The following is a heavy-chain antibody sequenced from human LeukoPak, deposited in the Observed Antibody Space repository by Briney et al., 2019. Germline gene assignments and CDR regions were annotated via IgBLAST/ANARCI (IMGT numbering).Heavy chain of an antibody. CDR2: IYYSGST. Sequence: SQTLSLTCTVSGGSISSGGYYWRWIRQHPGKGLEWIGYIYYSGSTYYNPSLKSRVTISVDTSKNQFSLKLSSVTAADTAVYYCARGTIISYYFDYWGQGTLVTVSS. V-gene: IGHV4-31*03. J-gene: IGHJ4*02. CDR3: ARGTIISYYFDY. D-gene: IGHD3-3*02. CDR1: GGSISSGGYY.